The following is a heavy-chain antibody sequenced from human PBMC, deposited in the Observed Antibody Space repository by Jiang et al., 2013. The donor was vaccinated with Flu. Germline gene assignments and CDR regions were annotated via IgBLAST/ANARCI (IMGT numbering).Heavy chain of an antibody. CDR2: ISYDGSNK. CDR1: GFTFSSYA. V-gene: IGHV3-30*01. D-gene: IGHD3-16*01. J-gene: IGHJ4*02. CDR3: ARDLGAAYFDY. Sequence: RLSCAASGFTFSSYAMHWVRQAPGKGLEWVAVISYDGSNKYYADSVKGRFTISRDNSKNTLYLQMNSLRAEDTAVYYCARDLGAAYFDYWGQGTLVTVSS.